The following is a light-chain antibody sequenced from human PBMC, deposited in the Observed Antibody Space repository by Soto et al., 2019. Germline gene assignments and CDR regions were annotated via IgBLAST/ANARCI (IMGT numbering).Light chain of an antibody. V-gene: IGKV3-11*01. J-gene: IGKJ1*01. Sequence: EIVLTQSPATLSLSPGERATLSCRASQSVSSYLAWYQQKPGQAPRLLIYDASNRATGIPARFSGSGSGTEFTLTIRSLQSEDFAVYYCQQYNNWPPAWTFGQGTKVDIK. CDR2: DAS. CDR3: QQYNNWPPAWT. CDR1: QSVSSY.